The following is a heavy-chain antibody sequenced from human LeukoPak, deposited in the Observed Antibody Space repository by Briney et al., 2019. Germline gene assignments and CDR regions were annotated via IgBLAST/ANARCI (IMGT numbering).Heavy chain of an antibody. D-gene: IGHD5-12*01. Sequence: PGGSLRLSCAASGFTFSNYWMHWVRQAPEKGLVWVSRINTDGSSTDYADSVKGRFTISRDNAKNTLYLQMNSLRAEDTAVYYCARDLDGYRSGNGAWGQGTLVTVSS. CDR2: INTDGSST. CDR1: GFTFSNYW. J-gene: IGHJ5*02. CDR3: ARDLDGYRSGNGA. V-gene: IGHV3-74*01.